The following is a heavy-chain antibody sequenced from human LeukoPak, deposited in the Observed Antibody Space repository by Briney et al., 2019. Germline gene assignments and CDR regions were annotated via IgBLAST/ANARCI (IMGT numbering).Heavy chain of an antibody. J-gene: IGHJ3*02. D-gene: IGHD2-15*01. V-gene: IGHV1-18*01. CDR2: ISPYNGNT. Sequence: ASVKVSCKASGYTFTSYGITWVRQAPGQGLEWMGWISPYNGNTEYAQNLQGRVTMTTDTSTGTAYMELRSLRSDDTAVYYCARITKTYSRYDAFDIWGQGTMVTVSS. CDR1: GYTFTSYG. CDR3: ARITKTYSRYDAFDI.